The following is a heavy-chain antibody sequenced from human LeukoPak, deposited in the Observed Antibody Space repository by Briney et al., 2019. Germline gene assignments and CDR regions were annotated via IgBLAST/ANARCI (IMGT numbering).Heavy chain of an antibody. CDR2: IYYTGKI. D-gene: IGHD6-19*01. Sequence: SETLTLTCAVSGGSINSHYWDWIRQPPGKGLQWIGDIYYTGKINYNPSLKSRVTITLDTSKDHLSLNLTSVLAADTAIYYCVGRDTGWNYFDYWGQGILVTVSS. J-gene: IGHJ4*02. CDR1: GGSINSHY. V-gene: IGHV4-59*08. CDR3: VGRDTGWNYFDY.